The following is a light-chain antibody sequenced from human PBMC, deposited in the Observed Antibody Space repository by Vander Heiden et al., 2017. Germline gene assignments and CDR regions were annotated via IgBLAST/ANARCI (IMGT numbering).Light chain of an antibody. CDR2: WAS. CDR1: QSVLYSSNNKNY. CDR3: QQYDSTPPWT. Sequence: DIVMTQSPDSLAVSLGERATINCKSSQSVLYSSNNKNYLAWYQQKPGQPPKLLIYWASTRESGVPDRFSVSGSGTDFTLTISSRQAEDVAVYYCQQYDSTPPWTFGQGTKVEIK. J-gene: IGKJ1*01. V-gene: IGKV4-1*01.